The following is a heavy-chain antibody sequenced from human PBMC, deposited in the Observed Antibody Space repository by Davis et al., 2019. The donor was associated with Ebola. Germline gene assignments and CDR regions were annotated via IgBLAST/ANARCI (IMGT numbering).Heavy chain of an antibody. CDR1: GFNFSDYY. CDR2: ISSSGSTI. CDR3: AKDIVAKWELLHYYGMDV. D-gene: IGHD1-26*01. Sequence: GESLKISCAASGFNFSDYYMSWICQAPGKGLEWVSYISSSGSTIYYADSVKGRFTISRDNSKNSLYLQMNSLRTEDTALYYCAKDIVAKWELLHYYGMDVWGQGTTVTVSS. V-gene: IGHV3-11*01. J-gene: IGHJ6*02.